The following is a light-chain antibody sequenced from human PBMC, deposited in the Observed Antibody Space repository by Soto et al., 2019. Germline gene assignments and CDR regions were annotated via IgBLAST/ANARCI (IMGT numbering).Light chain of an antibody. CDR1: QSVSSN. CDR2: GAS. Sequence: EIVMTQSPATLSVSPGERVTLSCRASQSVSSNLAWYQQTPGQPPRLLIYGASTRATGIPARFSGSWSGTEFTLPISSLQSEDFSVYYCQQYNSWPLTFGGGTKVDIK. V-gene: IGKV3-15*01. J-gene: IGKJ4*01. CDR3: QQYNSWPLT.